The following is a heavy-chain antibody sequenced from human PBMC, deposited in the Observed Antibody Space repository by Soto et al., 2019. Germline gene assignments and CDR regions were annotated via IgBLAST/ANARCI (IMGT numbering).Heavy chain of an antibody. J-gene: IGHJ4*02. D-gene: IGHD3-16*02. CDR2: MNPNSGNT. CDR1: GYTFTSYD. V-gene: IGHV1-8*01. CDR3: ARGFDLYDYIWGSYRRFDY. Sequence: ASVKVSCKASGYTFTSYDINWVRQATGQGLEWMGWMNPNSGNTGYAQKFQGRVTMTRNTSISTAYMELSSLRSEDTAVYYCARGFDLYDYIWGSYRRFDYWGQGTLVTVSS.